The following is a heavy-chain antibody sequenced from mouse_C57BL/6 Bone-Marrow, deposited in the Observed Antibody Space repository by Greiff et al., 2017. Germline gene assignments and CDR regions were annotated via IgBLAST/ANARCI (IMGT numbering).Heavy chain of an antibody. V-gene: IGHV1-82*01. CDR3: ARKGVRRWYFDV. CDR1: GYAFSSSW. D-gene: IGHD2-13*01. CDR2: IYPGDGDT. J-gene: IGHJ1*03. Sequence: QVQLQQSGPELVKPGASVKISCKASGYAFSSSWMNWVKQRPGKGLEWIGRIYPGDGDTNYNGKFKGKATLTADKSSSTAYMQLSSLTSEDSAVYFCARKGVRRWYFDVWGTGTTVTVSS.